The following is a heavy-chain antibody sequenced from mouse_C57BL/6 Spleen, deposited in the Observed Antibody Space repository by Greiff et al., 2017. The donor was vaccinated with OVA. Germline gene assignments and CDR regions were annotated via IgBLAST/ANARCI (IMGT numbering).Heavy chain of an antibody. CDR2: IHPNSGST. J-gene: IGHJ3*01. CDR3: AREGGGYDGSWFAY. Sequence: QVQLQQPGAELVKPGASVKLSCKASGYTFTSYWMHWVKQRPGQGLEWIGMIHPNSGSTNYNEKFKSKATLTVDKSSSTAYMQLSSLTSEDSAVYYCAREGGGYDGSWFAYWGQGTLVTVSA. D-gene: IGHD2-2*01. CDR1: GYTFTSYW. V-gene: IGHV1-64*01.